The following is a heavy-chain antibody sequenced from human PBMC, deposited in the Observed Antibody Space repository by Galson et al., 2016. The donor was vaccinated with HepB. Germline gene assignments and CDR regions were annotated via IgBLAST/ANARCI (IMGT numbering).Heavy chain of an antibody. CDR3: ARGYCSSTSPCGMDV. Sequence: SLRLSCAASGFTFSLYSMNWVRQAPGKRLECVANIKQDGSEQYYVDSVKGRFTISRDNAKKSLYLQMNSLRAEDTAVYYCARGYCSSTSPCGMDVWGQGTTVTVSS. J-gene: IGHJ6*02. CDR1: GFTFSLYS. V-gene: IGHV3-7*04. CDR2: IKQDGSEQ. D-gene: IGHD2-2*01.